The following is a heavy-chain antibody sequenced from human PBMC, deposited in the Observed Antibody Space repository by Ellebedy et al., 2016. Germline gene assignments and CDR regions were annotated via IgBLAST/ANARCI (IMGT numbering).Heavy chain of an antibody. Sequence: GGSLRLSCEASGFTFSSHAMSWVRQAPGKGPEWISAVVGSGERTFYADSVKGRLTISRDNSKNRLYLQMNSLKVEDTATYYCANVGGSGTYYNGYWGQGTLVTVSS. CDR1: GFTFSSHA. CDR3: ANVGGSGTYYNGY. J-gene: IGHJ4*02. D-gene: IGHD3-10*01. V-gene: IGHV3-23*01. CDR2: VVGSGERT.